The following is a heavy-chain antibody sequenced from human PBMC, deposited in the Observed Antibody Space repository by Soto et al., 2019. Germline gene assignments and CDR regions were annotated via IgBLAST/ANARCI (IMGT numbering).Heavy chain of an antibody. V-gene: IGHV4-31*03. D-gene: IGHD2-21*01. J-gene: IGHJ5*02. Sequence: LALTCSVSGAALNSGNYYWSWIRQVPGKGLEWIGHIYVTGAVDYNPSLRDRITISQDTSERQFSLNLRLVTAADTAVYYCARLRIATNNYKWFDPWGQGTLVTVSS. CDR2: IYVTGAV. CDR3: ARLRIATNNYKWFDP. CDR1: GAALNSGNYY.